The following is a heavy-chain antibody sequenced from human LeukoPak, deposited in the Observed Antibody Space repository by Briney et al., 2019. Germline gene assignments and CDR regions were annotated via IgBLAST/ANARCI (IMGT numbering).Heavy chain of an antibody. Sequence: ASVKVCRKASGYTFNTYGITWVRQAPGQGLEWMGWISAYNGDTNFAQKFQGRVSMMTDTSTSTAYMELRSLRSDDTAIYYCARASTRAAATGYDPWGQGSLVTVSS. CDR2: ISAYNGDT. V-gene: IGHV1-18*01. CDR1: GYTFNTYG. CDR3: ARASTRAAATGYDP. D-gene: IGHD6-13*01. J-gene: IGHJ5*02.